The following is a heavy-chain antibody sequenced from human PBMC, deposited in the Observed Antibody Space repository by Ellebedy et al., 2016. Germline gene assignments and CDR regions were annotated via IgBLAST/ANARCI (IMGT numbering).Heavy chain of an antibody. Sequence: GESLKISXAASGFTFSSYGMHWVRQAPGKGLEWVAVIWYDGNNKYYADSVKGRFTISRDNSKNTLYLQVNSLRAEDAAVYFCAREVGWSLDYWGQGTLVTVSS. CDR1: GFTFSSYG. D-gene: IGHD3-3*01. J-gene: IGHJ4*02. CDR2: IWYDGNNK. CDR3: AREVGWSLDY. V-gene: IGHV3-33*01.